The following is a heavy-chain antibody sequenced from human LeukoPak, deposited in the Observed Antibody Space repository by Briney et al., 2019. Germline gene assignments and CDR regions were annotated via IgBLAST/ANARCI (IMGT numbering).Heavy chain of an antibody. CDR2: ISWNSDSI. D-gene: IGHD3-10*01. J-gene: IGHJ4*02. CDR3: AKGLYGSGSYPDY. V-gene: IGHV3-9*03. CDR1: GFTFDDYA. Sequence: PGRSLRLSCAASGFTFDDYAMHWVRQAPGKGLEWVSGISWNSDSIGSADSVKGRFTISRDNAKNSLYLQMNSLRAEDMALYYCAKGLYGSGSYPDYWGQGTLVTVSS.